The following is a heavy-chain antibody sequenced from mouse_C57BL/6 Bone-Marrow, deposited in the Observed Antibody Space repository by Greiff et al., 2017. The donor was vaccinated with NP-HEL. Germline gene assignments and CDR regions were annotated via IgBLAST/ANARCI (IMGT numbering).Heavy chain of an antibody. J-gene: IGHJ3*01. CDR1: GYSFTDYN. CDR3: AYYYGSSYEAWFAY. D-gene: IGHD1-1*01. CDR2: INPNYGTT. V-gene: IGHV1-39*01. Sequence: VQLQQSGPELVKPGASVKISCKAPGYSFTDYNMNWVKQSNGKSLEWIGVINPNYGTTSYNQKFKGKATLTVDQSSSTAYMQLNSLTSEDSAVYYCAYYYGSSYEAWFAYWGQGTLVTVSA.